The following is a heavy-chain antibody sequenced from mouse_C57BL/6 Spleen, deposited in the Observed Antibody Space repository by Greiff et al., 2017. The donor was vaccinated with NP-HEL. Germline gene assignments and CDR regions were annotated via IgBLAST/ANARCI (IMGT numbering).Heavy chain of an antibody. J-gene: IGHJ2*01. Sequence: EVKVVESGGGLVKPGGSLKLSCAASGFTFSSYAMSWVRQTPEKRLEWVATISDGGSYTYYPDNVKGRFTISRDNAKNTLYLQMSHLKTEDTAMYYCAGDGTVRAYCFDYWGQGTTLTVSS. D-gene: IGHD4-1*01. V-gene: IGHV5-4*01. CDR2: ISDGGSYT. CDR1: GFTFSSYA. CDR3: AGDGTVRAYCFDY.